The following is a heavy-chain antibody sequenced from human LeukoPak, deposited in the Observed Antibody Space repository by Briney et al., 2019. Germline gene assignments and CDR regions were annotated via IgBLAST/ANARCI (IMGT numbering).Heavy chain of an antibody. J-gene: IGHJ4*02. CDR1: GGSISSGGYY. Sequence: SETLSLTCTVSGGSISSGGYYWSWIRQHPGKGLEWIGYIYYSGSTYYNPSLKSRVTISVDTSKNQFSLKLSSVTAADTAVYYCARVGRAYYGSGSYYVDYWGQGTLVTVSS. CDR3: ARVGRAYYGSGSYYVDY. CDR2: IYYSGST. V-gene: IGHV4-31*03. D-gene: IGHD3-10*01.